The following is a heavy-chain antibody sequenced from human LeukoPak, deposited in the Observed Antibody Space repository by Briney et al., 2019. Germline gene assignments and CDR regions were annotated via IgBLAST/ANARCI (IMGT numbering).Heavy chain of an antibody. V-gene: IGHV3-23*01. CDR1: GFTFSSYA. CDR3: AESGGYSSGWYYYFDY. Sequence: GGSLRLSCAASGFTFSSYAMSWVRQAPGKGLEWVSTISDSGGSTYYADSVKGRFTISRDNSRNTLYLQMNSLRAEDTAVYYCAESGGYSSGWYYYFDYWGQGTLVTVSS. J-gene: IGHJ4*02. CDR2: ISDSGGST. D-gene: IGHD6-13*01.